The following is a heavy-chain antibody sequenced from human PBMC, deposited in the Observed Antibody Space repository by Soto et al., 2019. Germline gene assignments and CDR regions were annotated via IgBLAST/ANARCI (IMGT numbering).Heavy chain of an antibody. J-gene: IGHJ6*02. D-gene: IGHD6-13*01. CDR3: ARFSSSWYWGRVGYYYGMDV. CDR1: GFTFDDYT. V-gene: IGHV3-43*01. CDR2: ISWDGGST. Sequence: PGGSLRLSCAASGFTFDDYTMHWVRQAPGKGLEWVSLISWDGGSTYYADSVKGRFTISRDNSKNSLYLQMNSLRTEDTALYYCARFSSSWYWGRVGYYYGMDVWGQGTTVTVSS.